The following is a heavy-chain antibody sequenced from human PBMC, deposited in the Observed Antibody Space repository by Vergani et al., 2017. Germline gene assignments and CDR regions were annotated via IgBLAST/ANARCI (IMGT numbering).Heavy chain of an antibody. V-gene: IGHV4-39*01. CDR2: IYYSGLT. Sequence: QLQLQQSGPGLVKPSETLFLTCTVSADSISSGSYYLGWIRQPPGKSLDWIGSIYYSGLTYYNPSLKSRVAISVDTSKNQFSLKVTSVPAADTAVYFCAGQGPGSGWSPGDFDDWGQGILVTVSS. CDR3: AGQGPGSGWSPGDFDD. D-gene: IGHD6-19*01. CDR1: ADSISSGSYY. J-gene: IGHJ4*02.